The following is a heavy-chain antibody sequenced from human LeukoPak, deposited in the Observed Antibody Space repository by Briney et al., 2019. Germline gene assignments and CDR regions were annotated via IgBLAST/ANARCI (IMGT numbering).Heavy chain of an antibody. CDR3: AKDNIEMATITSYFDY. CDR1: GFTFSSYW. CDR2: IKQDGSEK. Sequence: GGSLRLSCVASGFTFSSYWMTWVRQAPGKGLQWVANIKQDGSEKYYVDSVKGRFTIFRDNSKNTLYLQMNSLRAEDTAVYYCAKDNIEMATITSYFDYWGQGTLVTVSS. D-gene: IGHD5-24*01. J-gene: IGHJ4*02. V-gene: IGHV3-7*03.